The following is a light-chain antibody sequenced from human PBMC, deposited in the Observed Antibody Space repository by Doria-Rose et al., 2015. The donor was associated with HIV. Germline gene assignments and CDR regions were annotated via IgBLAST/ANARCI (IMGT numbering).Light chain of an antibody. J-gene: IGKJ1*01. CDR3: HQYGTSWT. V-gene: IGKV3-20*01. CDR1: QSFSSTY. Sequence: EIVLTQSPGTLSLSPGERATLSCRASQSFSSTYLAWYQQKPGQAPSLRIYDGSTRATDIPDRFSASGSGTDFTLTINRLEPEDFALYYCHQYGTSWTFGQGTKVEI. CDR2: DGS.